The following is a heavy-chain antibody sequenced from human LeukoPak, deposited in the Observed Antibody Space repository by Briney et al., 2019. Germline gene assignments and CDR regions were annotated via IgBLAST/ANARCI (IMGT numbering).Heavy chain of an antibody. Sequence: GGSLRLSCAASGFTFSSYAMSWVRQAPGKGLEWVSAITGSGGSTYYADSVKGRFTISRDNSKNTLYLQMNSLRAEDTAVYYCAKDGHGYGDYFGYWGQGTLVTVSS. CDR2: ITGSGGST. V-gene: IGHV3-23*01. CDR1: GFTFSSYA. CDR3: AKDGHGYGDYFGY. D-gene: IGHD4-17*01. J-gene: IGHJ4*02.